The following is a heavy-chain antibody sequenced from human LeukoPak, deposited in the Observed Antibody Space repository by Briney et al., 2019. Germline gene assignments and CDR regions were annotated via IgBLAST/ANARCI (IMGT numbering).Heavy chain of an antibody. J-gene: IGHJ3*02. Sequence: KSGGSLRLSCAASGFTFSSYSMNWVRQAPGKGLELVSSISSGSTYVYYADSLQGRFTISRDNAQSSMYLQMNSLRAEDTAVYYCGRVGGRSKAAKGDAFDIWGQGTMVVVSS. V-gene: IGHV3-21*01. D-gene: IGHD6-6*01. CDR2: ISSGSTYV. CDR1: GFTFSSYS. CDR3: GRVGGRSKAAKGDAFDI.